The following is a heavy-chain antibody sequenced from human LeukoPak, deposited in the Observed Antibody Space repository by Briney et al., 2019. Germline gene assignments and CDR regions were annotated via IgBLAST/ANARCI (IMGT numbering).Heavy chain of an antibody. V-gene: IGHV3-33*08. CDR3: ARAKSMIRGALFDY. J-gene: IGHJ4*02. CDR1: GFTFSSFG. D-gene: IGHD3-10*01. Sequence: PGGSLRLSCAASGFTFSSFGMHWVRQAPGKGLEWVADIWYDGSNKYYAESVKGRFTISRDNSKNTLFLQMNSQGVEDTAVYYCARAKSMIRGALFDYWGQGTLVTVSS. CDR2: IWYDGSNK.